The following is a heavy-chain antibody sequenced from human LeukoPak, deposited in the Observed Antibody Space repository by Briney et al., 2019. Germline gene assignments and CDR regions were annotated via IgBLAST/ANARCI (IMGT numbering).Heavy chain of an antibody. Sequence: GGSLRLSCAASGFTFSSSWMHGVRQAPGKGLVWVSRLDGDGSTTTYADSVKGRFTISRDNAKNTLYLQLNSLGAEDTAVYYCTRGTGTTFDYWGQGTLVTVSS. J-gene: IGHJ4*02. D-gene: IGHD1-1*01. CDR1: GFTFSSSW. CDR2: LDGDGSTT. CDR3: TRGTGTTFDY. V-gene: IGHV3-74*01.